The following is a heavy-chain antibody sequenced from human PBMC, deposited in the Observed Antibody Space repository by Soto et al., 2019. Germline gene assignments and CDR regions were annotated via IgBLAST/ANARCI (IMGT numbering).Heavy chain of an antibody. V-gene: IGHV1-18*04. J-gene: IGHJ4*02. CDR3: ARDPRPTGRNYHFDF. CDR2: SSAYNGNT. D-gene: IGHD1-7*01. CDR1: GYSFTSHG. Sequence: ASVKVSCKASGYSFTSHGISWVRQAPGQGLEWMGWSSAYNGNTNYAQKLQGRVTMTTDTSTSTAYMELRSLRSDDTAVYYCARDPRPTGRNYHFDFWGQGTLVTV.